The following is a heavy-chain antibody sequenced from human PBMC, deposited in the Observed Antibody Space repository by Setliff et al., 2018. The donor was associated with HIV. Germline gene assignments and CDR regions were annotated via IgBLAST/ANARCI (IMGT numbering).Heavy chain of an antibody. CDR1: GFTFSSYT. V-gene: IGHV3-23*01. J-gene: IGHJ3*02. CDR3: VKDRTYMAFDI. D-gene: IGHD1-20*01. Sequence: PGGSLRLSCAASGFTFSSYTMSWVRQAPGKGLEWVSGIYDSGDRTYYADSVKGRFTISRDNSKNTLYLQMNSLRAADTAVYYCVKDRTYMAFDIWAQGTMVTVSS. CDR2: IYDSGDRT.